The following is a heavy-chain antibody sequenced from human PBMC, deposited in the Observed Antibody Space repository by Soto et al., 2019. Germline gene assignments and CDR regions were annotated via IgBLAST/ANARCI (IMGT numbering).Heavy chain of an antibody. V-gene: IGHV3-23*01. CDR2: ISGSGGST. J-gene: IGHJ4*02. CDR1: GFTFSSSA. Sequence: PGGSMRLSCAASGFTFSSSAMSWVRQAPGKGLEWVSAISGSGGSTYYADSVKGRFTISRDNSKNTLYLQMNSLRAEDTAVYYCAKEGGNYVYSSSWYVDYWGQGTLVTVPS. D-gene: IGHD6-13*01. CDR3: AKEGGNYVYSSSWYVDY.